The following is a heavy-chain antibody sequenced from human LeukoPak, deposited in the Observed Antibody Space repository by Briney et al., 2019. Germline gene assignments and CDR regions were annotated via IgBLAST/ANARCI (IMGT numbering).Heavy chain of an antibody. D-gene: IGHD6-6*01. CDR2: IYYSGST. Sequence: SETLSLTCTVSGGSISSHYWTWIRQPPGKGLEWIGYIYYSGSTNYNPSLESRVTISIDRSKNHFSLELSSVTAADTAMYYCARVQGIAGRRSYFDNWGQGTLVTVSS. CDR3: ARVQGIAGRRSYFDN. CDR1: GGSISSHY. J-gene: IGHJ4*02. V-gene: IGHV4-59*11.